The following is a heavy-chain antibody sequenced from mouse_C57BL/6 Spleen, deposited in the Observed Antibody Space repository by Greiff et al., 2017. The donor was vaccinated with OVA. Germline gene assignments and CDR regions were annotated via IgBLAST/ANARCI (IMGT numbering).Heavy chain of an antibody. Sequence: EVHLVESGGGLVQPGGSLSLSCAASGFTFTDYYMSWVRQPPGKALEWLGFIRNKANGYTTEYSASVKGRFTISRDNSQSILYLQMNALRAEDSATYDCARSPMVTPSRWYFDVWGTGTTVTVSS. D-gene: IGHD2-2*01. CDR3: ARSPMVTPSRWYFDV. J-gene: IGHJ1*03. CDR1: GFTFTDYY. CDR2: IRNKANGYTT. V-gene: IGHV7-3*01.